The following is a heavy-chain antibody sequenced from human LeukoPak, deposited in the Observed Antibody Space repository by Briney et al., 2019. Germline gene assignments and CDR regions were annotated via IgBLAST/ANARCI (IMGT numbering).Heavy chain of an antibody. Sequence: GGSLRLSCAASGFTFSDYYMSWIRQAPGKGLEWVSYISSSGSTIYYADSVKGRFTISRDNAKNSLYLQMNSLRAEDTALYYCAKDIGYSSSEGFDPWGQGTLVTVSS. CDR3: AKDIGYSSSEGFDP. CDR1: GFTFSDYY. D-gene: IGHD6-13*01. V-gene: IGHV3-11*01. CDR2: ISSSGSTI. J-gene: IGHJ5*02.